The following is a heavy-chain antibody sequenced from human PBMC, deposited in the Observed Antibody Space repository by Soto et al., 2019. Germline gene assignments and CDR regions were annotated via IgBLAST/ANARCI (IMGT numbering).Heavy chain of an antibody. CDR2: IYYSGST. D-gene: IGHD3-10*01. V-gene: IGHV4-59*01. Sequence: QVQLQESGPGLVKPSETLSLTCTVSGGSISSYYWSWIRQPPGKGLEWIGYIYYSGSTNYNPSLKGRVTISVDTSKNQFSLKLSSVTAADTAVYYCARDVRITMVRGVITFFDYWGQGTLVTVSS. CDR1: GGSISSYY. CDR3: ARDVRITMVRGVITFFDY. J-gene: IGHJ4*02.